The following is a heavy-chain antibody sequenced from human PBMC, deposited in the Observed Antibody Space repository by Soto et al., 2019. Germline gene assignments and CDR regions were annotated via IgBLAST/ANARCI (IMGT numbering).Heavy chain of an antibody. CDR1: GYTFTSYG. Sequence: ASVKVSCKASGYTFTSYGISWVRQAPGQGLEWMGWISAYNGNTNYAQKLQGRVTMTTDTSTSTAYMELRSLRSDDTAVYYCARDSGYKQCLTDWFDPWGQGTLVTVSS. J-gene: IGHJ5*02. D-gene: IGHD5-12*01. CDR2: ISAYNGNT. V-gene: IGHV1-18*04. CDR3: ARDSGYKQCLTDWFDP.